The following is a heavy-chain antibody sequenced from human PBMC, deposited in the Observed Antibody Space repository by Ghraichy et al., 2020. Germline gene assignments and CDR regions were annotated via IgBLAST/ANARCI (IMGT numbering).Heavy chain of an antibody. D-gene: IGHD3-10*01. Sequence: GESLNISCAASGFTEYTFSAYWMHWVRQAPGKGLVWVSRINGDGSSTIYADSVKGRFTISRDNAKNTLYLQMNSLRAEDTAVYYCVRDEKGGSGKSFPDPWGQGTLVTVSS. J-gene: IGHJ5*02. V-gene: IGHV3-74*01. CDR2: INGDGSST. CDR3: VRDEKGGSGKSFPDP. CDR1: GFTEYTFSAYW.